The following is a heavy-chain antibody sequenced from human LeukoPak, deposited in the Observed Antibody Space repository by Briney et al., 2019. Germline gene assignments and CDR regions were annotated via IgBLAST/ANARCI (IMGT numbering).Heavy chain of an antibody. CDR1: GFTFSSYW. V-gene: IGHV3-7*01. CDR3: ARYYHGSGTSFDP. CDR2: INQYGSEK. D-gene: IGHD3-10*01. J-gene: IGHJ5*02. Sequence: GGSLRLSCAASGFTFSSYWMSWVRQAPGKGLEWVSNINQYGSEKYYVDSVKGRFTISRDNAKNSLYLQINSLRAEDTAVFYCARYYHGSGTSFDPWGQGTLVTVSS.